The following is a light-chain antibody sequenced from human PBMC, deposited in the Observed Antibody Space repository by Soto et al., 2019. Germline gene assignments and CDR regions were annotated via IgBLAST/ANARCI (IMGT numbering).Light chain of an antibody. J-gene: IGKJ5*01. V-gene: IGKV1-33*01. CDR2: DAS. Sequence: IQLPQSPSSLSASVGDRVTITCQASQDISYYLNWYQQRPGKAPKLLIYDASNLGTGVPLRFSGSGSGTDFSFTISSLQPEDIATYYCQQYDILPTFGQGTRLEIK. CDR3: QQYDILPT. CDR1: QDISYY.